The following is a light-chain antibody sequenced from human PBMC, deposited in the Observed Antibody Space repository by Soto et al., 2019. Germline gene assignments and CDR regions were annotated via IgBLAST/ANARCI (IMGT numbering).Light chain of an antibody. CDR2: GAS. CDR1: QSISTY. J-gene: IGKJ1*01. CDR3: QQYNSYSRT. Sequence: DIQMTQSPSTLSASVGDRVTITCRASQSISTYLAWYQQKAGKAPKLLIYGASNLESGVPSRFSGSGSGTEFTLTISSLQPDDFAKYYCQQYNSYSRTFGQGTKLDIK. V-gene: IGKV1-5*01.